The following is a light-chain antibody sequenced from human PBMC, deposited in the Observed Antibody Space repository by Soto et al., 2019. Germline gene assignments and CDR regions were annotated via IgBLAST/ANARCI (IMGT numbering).Light chain of an antibody. J-gene: IGKJ4*01. CDR1: QSVSSSY. CDR2: GAS. V-gene: IGKV3-20*01. CDR3: QQYGSYPFT. Sequence: EIVLTQSPGTLSLSPGERATLSCRASQSVSSSYLAWYQQKPGQPPRLLIYGASSRDTGIPDRFSGSGSGTDFTLTISRLEPEDFAVYYCQQYGSYPFTFGGGTKVEIK.